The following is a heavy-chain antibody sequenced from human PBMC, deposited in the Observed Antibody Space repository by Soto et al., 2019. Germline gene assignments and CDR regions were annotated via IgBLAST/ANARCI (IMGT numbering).Heavy chain of an antibody. CDR1: GYSFGNYG. J-gene: IGHJ4*02. V-gene: IGHV1-18*01. D-gene: IGHD2-15*01. CDR3: ARDSLPMAVAAPDN. Sequence: QVQLVQSGAEVKKPGASVKVSCKSSGYSFGNYGITWVRQAPGQGLEWMGWIGAYNGNTNYAQKFQGRVTMTTDTSPSTAYLELRSLRSDDTAVYYCARDSLPMAVAAPDNWGQGTLVTVSS. CDR2: IGAYNGNT.